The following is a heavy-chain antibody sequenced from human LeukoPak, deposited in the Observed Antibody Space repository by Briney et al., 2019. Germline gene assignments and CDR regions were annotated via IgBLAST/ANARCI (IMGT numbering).Heavy chain of an antibody. D-gene: IGHD6-19*01. CDR3: ARDQVAGTGLFDY. V-gene: IGHV1-69*05. J-gene: IGHJ4*02. Sequence: SVKVSCKASGGTFSSYAISWVRQAPGQGLEWMGRIIPIFGTANYAQKFQGRVTITTDGSTSTAYMELSSLRSEDTAVYYCARDQVAGTGLFDYWGQGTLVTVSS. CDR2: IIPIFGTA. CDR1: GGTFSSYA.